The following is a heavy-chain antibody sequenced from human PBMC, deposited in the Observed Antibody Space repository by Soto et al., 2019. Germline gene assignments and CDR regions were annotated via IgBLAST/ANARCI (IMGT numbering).Heavy chain of an antibody. CDR1: GFTFSTYW. CDR2: MKSDGTIT. J-gene: IGHJ6*02. Sequence: DVQLVESGGTLVQPGGSLRLSCAASGFTFSTYWMNWVRQVPGKGLVWLAGMKSDGTITNYADSVKGRFTISRDNSKNTLYLEMNSLRADDTAVYYCARNLDDTATNYAMDVWGHGTTVIVSS. CDR3: ARNLDDTATNYAMDV. V-gene: IGHV3-74*01. D-gene: IGHD5-18*01.